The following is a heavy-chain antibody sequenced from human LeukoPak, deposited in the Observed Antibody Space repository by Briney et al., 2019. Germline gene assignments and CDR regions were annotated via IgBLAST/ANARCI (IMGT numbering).Heavy chain of an antibody. CDR2: ISAYNGNT. D-gene: IGHD3-22*01. CDR3: ARAYYYDSSGYYFDY. CDR1: GYTFTNYY. V-gene: IGHV1-18*04. J-gene: IGHJ4*02. Sequence: ASVKVSCKASGYTFTNYYMRWVRQAPGQGLEWMGWISAYNGNTNYAQKLQGRVTMTTDTSTSTAYMELRSLRSDDTAVYYCARAYYYDSSGYYFDYWGQGTLVTVSS.